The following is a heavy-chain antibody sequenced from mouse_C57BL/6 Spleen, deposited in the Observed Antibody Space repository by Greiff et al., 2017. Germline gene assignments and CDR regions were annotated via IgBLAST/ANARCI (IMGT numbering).Heavy chain of an antibody. CDR1: GFTFSSYA. V-gene: IGHV5-4*03. CDR3: ARVEEDAYYFDY. CDR2: ISDGGSYT. Sequence: DVMLVESGGGLVKPGGSLKLSCAASGFTFSSYAMSWVRQPPEKRLEWVATISDGGSYTYSPDNVKGRFTISRDNAKNNLYLLMSHLKSDDTAMYYCARVEEDAYYFDYWGQGTTLTVSS. J-gene: IGHJ2*01.